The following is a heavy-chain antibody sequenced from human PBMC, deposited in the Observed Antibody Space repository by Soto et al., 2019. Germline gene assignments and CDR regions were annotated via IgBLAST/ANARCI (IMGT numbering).Heavy chain of an antibody. Sequence: ASVKVSCKASGYTFTSYAMHWVRQAPGQRLEWMGWINAGNGNTKYSQKFQGRVTITRDTSASTAYMELSSLRSEDTAVYYCAKMYNWNGVGYYGMDVWGQGTTVTVSS. CDR1: GYTFTSYA. J-gene: IGHJ6*02. CDR3: AKMYNWNGVGYYGMDV. V-gene: IGHV1-3*01. CDR2: INAGNGNT. D-gene: IGHD1-20*01.